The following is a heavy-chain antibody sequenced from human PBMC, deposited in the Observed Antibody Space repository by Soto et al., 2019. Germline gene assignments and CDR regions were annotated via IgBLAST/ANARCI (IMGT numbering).Heavy chain of an antibody. CDR2: INPNSGGT. CDR1: GYTFTGYY. J-gene: IGHJ4*02. CDR3: ARDGAGGVIYDFWSGYDMQYYFDY. V-gene: IGHV1-2*04. D-gene: IGHD3-3*01. Sequence: ASVKVSCKASGYTFTGYYMHWVRQAPGQGLEWMGWINPNSGGTNYAQKFQGWVTMTRDTSISTAYMELSRLRSDDTAVYYCARDGAGGVIYDFWSGYDMQYYFDYWGQGTLVTVSS.